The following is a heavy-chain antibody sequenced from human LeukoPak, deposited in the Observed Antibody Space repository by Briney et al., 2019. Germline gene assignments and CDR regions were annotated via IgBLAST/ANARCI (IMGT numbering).Heavy chain of an antibody. CDR3: ASYTAGGGGLDY. J-gene: IGHJ4*02. V-gene: IGHV4-30-2*01. CDR1: GGSISSGDYS. Sequence: SETLSLTCAVSGGSISSGDYSWSWIRQPPGKGLEWIGYIYHSGSTYYNPSLKSRVTMSVDRSRSQFSLKLSSVTAADTAVYYCASYTAGGGGLDYWGQGTLVTVSS. CDR2: IYHSGST. D-gene: IGHD5-18*01.